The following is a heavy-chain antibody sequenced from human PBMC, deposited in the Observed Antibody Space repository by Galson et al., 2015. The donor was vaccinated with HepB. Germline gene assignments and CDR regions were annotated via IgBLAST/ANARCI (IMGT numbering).Heavy chain of an antibody. CDR3: ARDRRGYYDFWSGEYYFDY. V-gene: IGHV1-69*06. J-gene: IGHJ4*02. CDR1: GGTFSSYA. Sequence: SVKVSCKASGGTFSSYAISWVRQAPGQGLEWMGGIIPIFGTANYAQKFQGRVTITADKSTSTAYMELSSLRSEDTAVYYCARDRRGYYDFWSGEYYFDYWGQGTLVTVSS. CDR2: IIPIFGTA. D-gene: IGHD3-3*01.